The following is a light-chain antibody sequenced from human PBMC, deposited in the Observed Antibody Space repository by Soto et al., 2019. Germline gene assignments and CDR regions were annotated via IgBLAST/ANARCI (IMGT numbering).Light chain of an antibody. CDR3: NSYAGSNNWV. CDR1: SSDVGGYNY. CDR2: EVS. J-gene: IGLJ3*02. Sequence: QSALTQPASVSGSPGQSITISCTGTSSDVGGYNYVSWYQQHPGKAPKLMIYEVSKRPSGVPDRFSGSTSGNTASLTVSGLQAEDEADYYCNSYAGSNNWVFGGGTKVTVL. V-gene: IGLV2-8*01.